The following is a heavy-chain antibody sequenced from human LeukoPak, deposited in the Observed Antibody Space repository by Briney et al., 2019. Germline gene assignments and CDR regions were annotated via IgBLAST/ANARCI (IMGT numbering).Heavy chain of an antibody. V-gene: IGHV4-59*01. J-gene: IGHJ4*02. CDR2: IYYSGST. CDR3: AGVRSSGYPPPPAFDY. CDR1: GGSISSYY. Sequence: SETLSLTCTVSGGSISSYYWSWIRQPPGNGLEWIGYIYYSGSTNYNPSLKSRVTISVDTSKNQFSLKLSSVTAADTAVYYRAGVRSSGYPPPPAFDYWGQGTLVTVSS. D-gene: IGHD3-22*01.